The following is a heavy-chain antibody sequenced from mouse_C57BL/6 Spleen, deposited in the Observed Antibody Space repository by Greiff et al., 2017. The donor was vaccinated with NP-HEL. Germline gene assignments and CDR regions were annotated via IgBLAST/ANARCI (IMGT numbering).Heavy chain of an antibody. D-gene: IGHD1-1*01. J-gene: IGHJ1*03. CDR3: ARGGYGSSPYWYFDV. V-gene: IGHV5-9*01. CDR2: ISGGGGNT. CDR1: GFTFSSYT. Sequence: EVQVVESGGGLVKPGGSLKLSCAASGFTFSSYTMSWVRQTPEKRLEWVATISGGGGNTYYPDSVKGRFTISRDNAKNTLYLQMSSLRSEDTALYYCARGGYGSSPYWYFDVWGTGTTVTVSS.